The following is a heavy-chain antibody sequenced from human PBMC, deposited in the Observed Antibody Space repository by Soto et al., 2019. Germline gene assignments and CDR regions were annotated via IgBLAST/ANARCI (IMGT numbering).Heavy chain of an antibody. J-gene: IGHJ4*02. V-gene: IGHV4-34*01. CDR3: ARRLWPYYFDY. D-gene: IGHD5-18*01. CDR2: INHSGST. Sequence: MLPETLSLTCAVYGGSFSGYYWSWIRQPPGKGLEWIGEINHSGSTNYNPSLKSRVTISVDTSKNQFSLKLSSVTAADTAVYYCARRLWPYYFDYWGQGTLVTVSS. CDR1: GGSFSGYY.